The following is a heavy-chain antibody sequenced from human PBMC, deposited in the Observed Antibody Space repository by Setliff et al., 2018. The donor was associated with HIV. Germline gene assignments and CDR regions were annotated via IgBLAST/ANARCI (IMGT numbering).Heavy chain of an antibody. CDR1: GYTFTSYY. CDR2: IHPSGGST. D-gene: IGHD2-15*01. Sequence: ASVKVSCKTSGYTFTSYYIHWVRQAPGQGLEWMGVIHPSGGSTSYAQSFQDRVTMTRDTSTSTVYMELSSLRSEDTAVYYCARVRYCSGGSCYGGEYWFDPWGQGTLVTVSS. CDR3: ARVRYCSGGSCYGGEYWFDP. J-gene: IGHJ5*02. V-gene: IGHV1-46*01.